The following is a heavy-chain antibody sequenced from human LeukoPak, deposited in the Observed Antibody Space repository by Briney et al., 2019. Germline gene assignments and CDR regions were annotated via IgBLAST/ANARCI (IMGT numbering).Heavy chain of an antibody. CDR2: IYKTGST. D-gene: IGHD3-22*01. Sequence: SETLSLTCTVSGASITNYYWNWIRQPPGKGLEWIGFIYKTGSTNYNPSLRSRVSISLDTSKSQFSLKLSSVTAADTAVYYCARESDSSGYYDAFDIWGQGTMVTVSS. J-gene: IGHJ3*02. CDR1: GASITNYY. V-gene: IGHV4-59*01. CDR3: ARESDSSGYYDAFDI.